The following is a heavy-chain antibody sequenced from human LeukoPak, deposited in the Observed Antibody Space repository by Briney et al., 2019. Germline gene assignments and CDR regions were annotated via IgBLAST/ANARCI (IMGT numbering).Heavy chain of an antibody. CDR1: GYTFTGHY. D-gene: IGHD6-25*01. CDR3: ARVERRQQPLTSAFDI. Sequence: EASVKVSCKASGYTFTGHYMHWLRQAPGQGLEWMGWINPNSGDTNYAQKFQGRVTMTRDTSISTTYMELSSLRSDDTAVYYCARVERRQQPLTSAFDIWGQGTMVTVSS. J-gene: IGHJ3*02. V-gene: IGHV1-2*02. CDR2: INPNSGDT.